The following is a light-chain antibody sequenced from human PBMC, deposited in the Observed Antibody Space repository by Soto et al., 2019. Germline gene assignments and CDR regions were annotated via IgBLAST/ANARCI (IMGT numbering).Light chain of an antibody. CDR2: DVT. V-gene: IGLV2-14*01. CDR3: SSYSTTSTVL. CDR1: NSDVGGYNS. J-gene: IGLJ2*01. Sequence: QSALSQPASVSGSPGQSITISCTGTNSDVGGYNSVSWYRQYPGKAPKLMLYDVTNRPSGVSSRFSGSKSANTASLTISGLQAEDEADYYCSSYSTTSTVLFGGGTKLTVL.